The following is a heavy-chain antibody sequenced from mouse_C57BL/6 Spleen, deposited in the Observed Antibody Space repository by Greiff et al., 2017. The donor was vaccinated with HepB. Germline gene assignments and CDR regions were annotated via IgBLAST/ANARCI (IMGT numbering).Heavy chain of an antibody. V-gene: IGHV5-16*01. CDR3: ARRDGYYLSMDY. Sequence: DVKLVESEGGLVQPGSSMKLSCTASGFTFSDYYMAWVRQVPEKGLEWVANINYDGSSTYYLDSLKSRFIISRDNAKNILYLQMSSLKSEDTATYYCARRDGYYLSMDYWGQGTSVTVSS. CDR2: INYDGSST. D-gene: IGHD2-3*01. CDR1: GFTFSDYY. J-gene: IGHJ4*01.